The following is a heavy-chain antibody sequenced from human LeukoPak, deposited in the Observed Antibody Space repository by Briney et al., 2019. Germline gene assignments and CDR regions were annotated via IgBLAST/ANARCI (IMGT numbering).Heavy chain of an antibody. D-gene: IGHD5-18*01. Sequence: GRSLRLSCAASGFTFSSYAMHWVRQAPGKGLEWVALIWYDGNKKYFEDSVKGRFTISRDNSKNTLYLQMSSLRAEDTAVYYCVKSYDKGYFDYWGQGTLVTVSS. V-gene: IGHV3-33*06. CDR2: IWYDGNKK. J-gene: IGHJ4*02. CDR1: GFTFSSYA. CDR3: VKSYDKGYFDY.